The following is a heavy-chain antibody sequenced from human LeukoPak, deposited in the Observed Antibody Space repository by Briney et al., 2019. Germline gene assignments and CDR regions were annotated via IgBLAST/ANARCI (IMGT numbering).Heavy chain of an antibody. CDR3: ARGQKEATPGDYYYGMDV. D-gene: IGHD5-12*01. Sequence: SVKVSCTASGGTFSSYAISWVRQAPGQGLEWMGRIIPILGIANYAQEFQGRVTITADKSTSTAYMELSSLRSEDTAVYYCARGQKEATPGDYYYGMDVWGQGTTVTVSS. CDR1: GGTFSSYA. V-gene: IGHV1-69*04. CDR2: IIPILGIA. J-gene: IGHJ6*02.